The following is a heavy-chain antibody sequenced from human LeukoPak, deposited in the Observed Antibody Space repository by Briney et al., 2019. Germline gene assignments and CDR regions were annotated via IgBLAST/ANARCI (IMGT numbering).Heavy chain of an antibody. Sequence: GGSLRLSCAASGFTFSSYSMNWVRQAPGKGLEWVSYISSSSSTIYYADSVKGRFTISRDNAKNSLYLQMNSLRAEDTAVYYCARHLTIFGVVITETGWFDPWGQGTLVTVSS. CDR1: GFTFSSYS. J-gene: IGHJ5*02. CDR2: ISSSSSTI. D-gene: IGHD3-3*01. CDR3: ARHLTIFGVVITETGWFDP. V-gene: IGHV3-48*01.